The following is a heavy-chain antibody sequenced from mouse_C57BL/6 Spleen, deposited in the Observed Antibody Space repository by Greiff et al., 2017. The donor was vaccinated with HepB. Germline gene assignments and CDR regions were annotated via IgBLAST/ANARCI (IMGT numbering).Heavy chain of an antibody. CDR2: ISYDGSN. D-gene: IGHD3-1*01. J-gene: IGHJ4*01. V-gene: IGHV3-6*01. Sequence: EVQLQESGPGLVKPSQSLSLTCSVTGYSITSGYYWNWIRQFPGNKLEWMGYISYDGSNNYNPSLKNRISITRDTSKNQFFLKLNSVTTEDTATYYCARGRPSAHYAMDYWGQGTSVTVSS. CDR3: ARGRPSAHYAMDY. CDR1: GYSITSGYY.